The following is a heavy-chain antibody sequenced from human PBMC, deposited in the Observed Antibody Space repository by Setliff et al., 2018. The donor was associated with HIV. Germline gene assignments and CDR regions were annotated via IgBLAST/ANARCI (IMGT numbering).Heavy chain of an antibody. CDR2: ISGSGIST. Sequence: GESLKISCAASGFTFSSHAMTWVRQAPGQGLEWVSIISGSGISTYYADSVKGRFTISRDNSRNMLYLQMNSLRAEDTAVYHCARGSGYYYSNFYMDVWGKGTTVTVSS. V-gene: IGHV3-23*01. D-gene: IGHD3-3*01. J-gene: IGHJ6*03. CDR3: ARGSGYYYSNFYMDV. CDR1: GFTFSSHA.